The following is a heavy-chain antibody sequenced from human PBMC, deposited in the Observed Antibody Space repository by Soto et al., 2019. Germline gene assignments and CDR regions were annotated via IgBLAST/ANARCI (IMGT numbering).Heavy chain of an antibody. J-gene: IGHJ1*01. CDR2: ISGSGGST. D-gene: IGHD3-10*02. CDR1: GFTFSNYG. CDR3: ATDSHVGVQVVRYLHY. V-gene: IGHV3-23*01. Sequence: EVQLLESGGGLVQPGGSLRLSCEASGFTFSNYGMSWARQAPGKGLEWVSVISGSGGSTYYAASVKGRFTLSRDNSKNTGYLQRNCGRDADTAVYHCATDSHVGVQVVRYLHYCGQGNIVTVAT.